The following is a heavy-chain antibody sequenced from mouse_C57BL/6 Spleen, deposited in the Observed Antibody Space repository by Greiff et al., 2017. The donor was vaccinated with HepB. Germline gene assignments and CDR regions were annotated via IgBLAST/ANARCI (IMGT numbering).Heavy chain of an antibody. CDR2: IHPNSGST. CDR1: GYTFTSYW. Sequence: QVQLQQPGAELVKPGASVKLSCKASGYTFTSYWMHWVKQRPGQGLEWIGMIHPNSGSTNYNEKFKSKATLTVDKSSSTAYMQLSSLTSEDSAVYYWARCYATVVAPDYFDYWGQGTTLTVSS. V-gene: IGHV1-64*01. J-gene: IGHJ2*01. D-gene: IGHD1-1*01. CDR3: ARCYATVVAPDYFDY.